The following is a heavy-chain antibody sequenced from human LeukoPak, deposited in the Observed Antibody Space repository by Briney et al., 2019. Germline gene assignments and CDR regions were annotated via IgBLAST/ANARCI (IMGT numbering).Heavy chain of an antibody. V-gene: IGHV3-66*01. CDR2: IYRGGET. D-gene: IGHD3-22*01. J-gene: IGHJ4*02. CDR1: GFTVTSNY. Sequence: PGGSLRLSCAASGFTVTSNYMTWVRQALGKGLEWVSVIYRGGETYYADSVKGRFTITRDSSNNTLYLQMNSLRADDTAVYYCARGPGGYYDNWGQGTLVTVSS. CDR3: ARGPGGYYDN.